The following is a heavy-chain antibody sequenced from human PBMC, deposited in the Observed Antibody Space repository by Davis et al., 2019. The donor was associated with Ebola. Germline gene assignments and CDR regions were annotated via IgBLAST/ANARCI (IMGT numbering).Heavy chain of an antibody. Sequence: PGGSLRLSCAASGFTFSSYWMHWVRQAPGKGLVWVSRINSDGSSTSYADSVKGRFTISRDNAKNTLYLQMNSLKTEDTAVYYCTRSRITGTDTGDYWGQGTLVTVSS. V-gene: IGHV3-74*01. CDR3: TRSRITGTDTGDY. CDR2: INSDGSST. CDR1: GFTFSSYW. D-gene: IGHD1/OR15-1a*01. J-gene: IGHJ4*02.